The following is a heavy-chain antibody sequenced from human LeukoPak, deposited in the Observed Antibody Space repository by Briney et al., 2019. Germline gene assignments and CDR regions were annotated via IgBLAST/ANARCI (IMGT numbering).Heavy chain of an antibody. D-gene: IGHD6-13*01. Sequence: GGSLRLSCAASGLTVSSNYMTWVRQAPGKGLEWVSIIHTNGNTYYADAVKGRFTISRDNSKNTLYLQMNSLRTEDTAVYYCASSRTAASSNWFDPWGQGTLVTVSS. CDR1: GLTVSSNY. J-gene: IGHJ5*02. V-gene: IGHV3-53*01. CDR2: IHTNGNT. CDR3: ASSRTAASSNWFDP.